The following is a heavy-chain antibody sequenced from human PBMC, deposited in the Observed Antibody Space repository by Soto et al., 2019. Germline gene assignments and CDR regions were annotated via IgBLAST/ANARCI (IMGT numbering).Heavy chain of an antibody. J-gene: IGHJ4*02. CDR3: AKLRYDSSGYYFSPVYFDY. D-gene: IGHD3-22*01. CDR1: GFTFSSYA. V-gene: IGHV3-23*01. Sequence: ESGGGLVQPGGSLRLSCAASGFTFSSYAMSWVRQAPGTGLEWVSAISGSGGSTYYADSVKGRFTISRDNSKNTLYLQMNSLRAEDTAVYYCAKLRYDSSGYYFSPVYFDYWGQGTLVTVSS. CDR2: ISGSGGST.